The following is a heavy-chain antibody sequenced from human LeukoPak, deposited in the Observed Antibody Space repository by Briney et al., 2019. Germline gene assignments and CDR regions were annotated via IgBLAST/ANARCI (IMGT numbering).Heavy chain of an antibody. CDR3: ARYTIAAPGYFDY. J-gene: IGHJ4*02. CDR2: IYISGST. CDR1: GGSISSGSYY. V-gene: IGHV4-61*02. D-gene: IGHD6-13*01. Sequence: KTSETLSLTCTVSGGSISSGSYYWSWIRQSAGKGLEWIGRIYISGSTNHNPPLKSRVTISVDTSKNQFSLKLSSVTAADTAVYYCARYTIAAPGYFDYWGQGTLVTVSS.